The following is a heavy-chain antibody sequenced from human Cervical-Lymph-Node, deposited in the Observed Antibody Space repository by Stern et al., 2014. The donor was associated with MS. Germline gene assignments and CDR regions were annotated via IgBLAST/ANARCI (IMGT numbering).Heavy chain of an antibody. V-gene: IGHV4-59*08. CDR1: GGSISSRY. CDR2: ISHSGDT. J-gene: IGHJ4*02. CDR3: ARLSTAVDF. Sequence: QLQLQESGPGLVKPSETLSLTCAVSGGSISSRYWGWIRQPPGKGLEWIGLISHSGDTKYNPSLKSRVTISLDTSKNQFSLKVTSVTAADTAVYYCARLSTAVDFWGQGTLVTVSS.